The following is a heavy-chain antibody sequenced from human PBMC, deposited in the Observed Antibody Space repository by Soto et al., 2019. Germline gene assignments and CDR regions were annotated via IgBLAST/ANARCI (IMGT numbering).Heavy chain of an antibody. D-gene: IGHD6-19*01. CDR2: ISYDGSNK. CDR3: ARDPSSGWYGAYGMDV. CDR1: GFTFSSYA. J-gene: IGHJ6*02. V-gene: IGHV3-30-3*01. Sequence: GSLRLSCAASGFTFSSYAMHWVRQAPGKGLEWVAVISYDGSNKYYADSVKGRFTISRDNSKNTLYLQMNSLRAEDTAVYYCARDPSSGWYGAYGMDVWGQGTTVTVSS.